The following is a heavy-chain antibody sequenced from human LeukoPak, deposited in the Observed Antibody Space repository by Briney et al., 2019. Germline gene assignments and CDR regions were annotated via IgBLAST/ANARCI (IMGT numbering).Heavy chain of an antibody. V-gene: IGHV3-23*01. CDR3: AKRGVTTDEYYYYGMDV. Sequence: GGSLTPSWPASGSTFNIYAMSWDRQAQGTGRGWVSAFIGSGGSTYYADSVKGRFTISRDNPKNTLYLQMNSLRAEDTAVYYCAKRGVTTDEYYYYGMDVWGQGTTVTVSS. D-gene: IGHD4-11*01. CDR2: FIGSGGST. CDR1: GSTFNIYA. J-gene: IGHJ6*02.